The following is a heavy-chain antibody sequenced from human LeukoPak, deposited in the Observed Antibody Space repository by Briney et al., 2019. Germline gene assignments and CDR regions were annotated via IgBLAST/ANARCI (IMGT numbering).Heavy chain of an antibody. J-gene: IGHJ4*02. CDR1: GYSFTNYW. CDR2: INPGDSDV. D-gene: IGHD5-24*01. Sequence: GASLKISCQGFGYSFTNYWIGWVRQLPGKGLEWMGIINPGDSDVRYSPSFQGQATISADKSISTAYLQWSSLKASDTAMYYCARQGQRWLPSVWGQGTLVTVSS. CDR3: ARQGQRWLPSV. V-gene: IGHV5-51*01.